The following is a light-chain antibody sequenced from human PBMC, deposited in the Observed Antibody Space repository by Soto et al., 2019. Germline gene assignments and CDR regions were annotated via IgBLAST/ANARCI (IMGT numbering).Light chain of an antibody. CDR1: QSVSSSF. Sequence: IVLAQSPGTPHLSPGESATLSCRASQSVSSSFLAWYQQKAGQAPRLIIDGASRRATGIPDRFSGSGSGTDFTLTISRLEPEDFAVYYCQQYVSSPWAFGQGTKV. CDR3: QQYVSSPWA. J-gene: IGKJ1*01. CDR2: GAS. V-gene: IGKV3-20*01.